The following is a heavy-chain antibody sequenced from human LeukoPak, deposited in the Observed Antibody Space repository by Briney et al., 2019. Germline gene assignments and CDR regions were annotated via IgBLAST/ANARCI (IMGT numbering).Heavy chain of an antibody. CDR1: GDAVSSDSGA. V-gene: IGHV6-1*01. Sequence: SQTLSLTCAISGDAVSSDSGAWSWIRQSPSRGLEWLGRTYYRSKWYFEYAVSVRGRITIHPDTSKNQFSLQLNSVTPEDTAVYYCARDASGFYTSGWSFFDPWGQGTLVTVSS. CDR2: TYYRSKWYF. CDR3: ARDASGFYTSGWSFFDP. D-gene: IGHD6-19*01. J-gene: IGHJ5*02.